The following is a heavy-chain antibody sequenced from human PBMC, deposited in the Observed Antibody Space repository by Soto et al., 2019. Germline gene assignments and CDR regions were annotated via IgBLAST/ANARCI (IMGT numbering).Heavy chain of an antibody. Sequence: ASVKVSCKASGYTFTSYGISWVRQAPGQGLEWMGWISAYNGNTNYAQKLQGRVTMTTDTSTSTAYMELRSLRSDDTAVYYCARKGGSRSDYGSDYYYGMDVWGQGTTVTVSS. D-gene: IGHD3-10*01. CDR3: ARKGGSRSDYGSDYYYGMDV. CDR1: GYTFTSYG. V-gene: IGHV1-18*04. CDR2: ISAYNGNT. J-gene: IGHJ6*02.